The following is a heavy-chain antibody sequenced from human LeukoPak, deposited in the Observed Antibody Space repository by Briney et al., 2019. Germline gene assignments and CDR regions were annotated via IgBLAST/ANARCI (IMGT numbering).Heavy chain of an antibody. D-gene: IGHD1/OR15-1a*01. CDR1: GGSFSGYY. CDR3: ASRGTR. J-gene: IGHJ6*02. CDR2: INHSGST. V-gene: IGHV4-34*01. Sequence: SETLSLTCAVYGGSFSGYYWSWIRQPPGKGLEWIGEINHSGSTNYNPSLKSRVTISVDTSKNQFSLKLSSVTAADTAVYYCASRGTRWGQGTTVTVSS.